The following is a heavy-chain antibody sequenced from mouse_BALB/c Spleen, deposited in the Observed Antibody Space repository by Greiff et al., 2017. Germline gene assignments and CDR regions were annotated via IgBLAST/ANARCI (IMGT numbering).Heavy chain of an antibody. CDR3: ATSTVVATPLAY. J-gene: IGHJ3*01. Sequence: VQVVESGPGLVAPSQSLSITCTVSGFSLTSYGVHWVRQPPGKGLEWLGVIWAGGSTNYNSALMSRLSISKDNSKSQVFLKMNSLQTDDTAMYYCATSTVVATPLAYWGQGTLVTVSA. CDR2: IWAGGST. V-gene: IGHV2-9*02. CDR1: GFSLTSYG. D-gene: IGHD1-1*01.